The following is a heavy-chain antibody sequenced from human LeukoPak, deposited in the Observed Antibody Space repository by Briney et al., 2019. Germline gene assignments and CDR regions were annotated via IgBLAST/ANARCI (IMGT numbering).Heavy chain of an antibody. D-gene: IGHD1-1*01. Sequence: SAKVSCKASGGTFSSYAISWVRQAPGQGLEWMGGIIPIFGTANYAPKFQGRVTITADESTSTAYMELSSLRSEDTAVYYCAREVQLERRYLAFDIWGQGTMVTVSS. CDR1: GGTFSSYA. CDR2: IIPIFGTA. CDR3: AREVQLERRYLAFDI. J-gene: IGHJ3*02. V-gene: IGHV1-69*13.